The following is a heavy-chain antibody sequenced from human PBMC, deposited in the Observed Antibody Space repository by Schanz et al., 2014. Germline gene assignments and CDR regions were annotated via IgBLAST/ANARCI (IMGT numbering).Heavy chain of an antibody. CDR1: GFTFSSYS. V-gene: IGHV3-21*02. J-gene: IGHJ4*02. Sequence: VQLLESGGGLVKPGGSLRLSCAASGFTFSSYSMNWVRQAPGRGLEWVSSISPSSSYIYYADSVKGRFTISRDNAKNSLYLQMNSLRAEDTAVYYCARDLNRCGGDCYSGWGQGTLVTVSS. CDR2: ISPSSSYI. D-gene: IGHD2-21*02. CDR3: ARDLNRCGGDCYSG.